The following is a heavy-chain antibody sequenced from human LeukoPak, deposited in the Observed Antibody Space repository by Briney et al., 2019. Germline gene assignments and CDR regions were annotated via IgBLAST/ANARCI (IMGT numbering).Heavy chain of an antibody. CDR3: AKGFSSLVYYYFDY. CDR2: ISGSGGST. D-gene: IGHD1-14*01. CDR1: GFSFSSYA. V-gene: IGHV3-23*01. Sequence: GGSLRLSCAASGFSFSSYAMSWVRQAPGKGLELVSAISGSGGSTYYADSVNGRFTISRDNSKNTLYLQMNSLRAEDTAAYYCAKGFSSLVYYYFDYWGQGTLVTVSS. J-gene: IGHJ4*02.